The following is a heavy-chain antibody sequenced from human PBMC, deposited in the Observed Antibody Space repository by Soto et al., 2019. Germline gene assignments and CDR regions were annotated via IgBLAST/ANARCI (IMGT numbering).Heavy chain of an antibody. D-gene: IGHD3-10*01. J-gene: IGHJ4*02. CDR3: ARDPAIFGSGSFWDY. CDR2: ISYDGSNK. CDR1: GFTFSNYA. V-gene: IGHV3-30-3*01. Sequence: QVRLVESGGGVVQPGRSLRLSCAASGFTFSNYAMHWVRQAPGKGLEWVAVISYDGSNKYYADSVQGRFTISRDNSKNTLYLQMNSLRAEDTAVYYCARDPAIFGSGSFWDYWGQGTLVTVSS.